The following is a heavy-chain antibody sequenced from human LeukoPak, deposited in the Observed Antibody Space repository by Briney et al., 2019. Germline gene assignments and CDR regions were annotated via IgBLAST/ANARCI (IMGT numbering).Heavy chain of an antibody. V-gene: IGHV4-31*03. Sequence: SQTMYLTCTVSGGSISSGGYDWSWIRQHPGKGLEWTGYSYYSGSTYYNPSLKSRVTISVDTSKNQFSLKLSSVTAADTAVYYCARGSGGLYDFWSGYYFGSFDYWGQGTLVTVSS. CDR2: SYYSGST. CDR3: ARGSGGLYDFWSGYYFGSFDY. J-gene: IGHJ4*02. D-gene: IGHD3-3*01. CDR1: GGSISSGGYD.